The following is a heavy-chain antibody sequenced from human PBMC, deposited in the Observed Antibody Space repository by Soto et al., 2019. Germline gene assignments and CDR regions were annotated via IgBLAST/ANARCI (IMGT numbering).Heavy chain of an antibody. J-gene: IGHJ6*02. CDR3: AKIRPRSTIYYYYGMDV. V-gene: IGHV3-23*01. CDR1: GFTISNHA. D-gene: IGHD3-10*01. Sequence: GRSLRLACAVAGFTISNHALNWVRQAPGTGLEWLSAISGNANDIYYADSVKGRFTISRDNSKNTLFLQMNSLRAEDTAVYYCAKIRPRSTIYYYYGMDVWGQGTTVTVSS. CDR2: ISGNANDI.